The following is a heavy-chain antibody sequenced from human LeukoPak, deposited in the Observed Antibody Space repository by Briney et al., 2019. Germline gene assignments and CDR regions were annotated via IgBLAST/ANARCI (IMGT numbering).Heavy chain of an antibody. Sequence: SVKVPCKASGGTFSSYAISWVRQAPGQGLEWRGGIIPSFGTANYAQKFQGRVTITADKSTSTAYMELSSLRSDDTAVYYCARVGGLVWFGETDDYWGQGTLVTVSS. CDR2: IIPSFGTA. V-gene: IGHV1-69*06. CDR1: GGTFSSYA. D-gene: IGHD3-10*01. J-gene: IGHJ4*02. CDR3: ARVGGLVWFGETDDY.